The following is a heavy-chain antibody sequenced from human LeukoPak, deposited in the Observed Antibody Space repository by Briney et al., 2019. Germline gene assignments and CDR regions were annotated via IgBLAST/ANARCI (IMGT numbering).Heavy chain of an antibody. V-gene: IGHV3-43*01. CDR3: ARGQTLTF. CDR2: INRRGHT. Sequence: GGSLRLSRAASGFTFDRFTIHWVRQTPGKGLEWVSLINRRGHTFYADSVKGRFTISRDNAKNALYLQMNSLRAEDTGVYFCARGQTLTFWGQGTLVTASS. CDR1: GFTFDRFT. J-gene: IGHJ4*02.